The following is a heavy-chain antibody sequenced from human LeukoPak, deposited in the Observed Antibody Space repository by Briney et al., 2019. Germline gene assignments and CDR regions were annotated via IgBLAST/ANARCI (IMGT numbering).Heavy chain of an antibody. CDR3: APGEHSVVAARYTFDY. CDR1: GYTLTELS. D-gene: IGHD3-16*02. CDR2: FDPEDGET. Sequence: ASVKVSCKVSGYTLTELSMHWVRQAPGKGLEWMGGFDPEDGETIYAQKFQGRVTMTEDTSTDTAYMELSSLRSEDTAVYYCAPGEHSVVAARYTFDYWGQGTLATVSS. J-gene: IGHJ4*02. V-gene: IGHV1-24*01.